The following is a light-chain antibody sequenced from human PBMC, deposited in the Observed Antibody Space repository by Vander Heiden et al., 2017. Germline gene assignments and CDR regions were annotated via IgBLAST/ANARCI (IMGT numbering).Light chain of an antibody. CDR2: DAS. CDR3: QQRSNWRLT. CDR1: QSVSSY. Sequence: EIVLTQSPATLSLSPGERATLSCRASQSVSSYLAWYQQKPGQAPRLLIYDASNRATGIPARFSGGGPGTDFTLTISSLEPEDFAVYYCQQRSNWRLTFGGGTKVEIK. V-gene: IGKV3D-11*02. J-gene: IGKJ4*01.